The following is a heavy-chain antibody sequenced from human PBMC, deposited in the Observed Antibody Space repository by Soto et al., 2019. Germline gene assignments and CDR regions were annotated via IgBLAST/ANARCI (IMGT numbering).Heavy chain of an antibody. Sequence: GGSLRLSCAASGFTFSSYAMHWVRQAPGKGLEWVAVISYDGSNKYYADSVKGRFTISRDNSKNTLYLQMNSLRAEETAVYYCASGVLAAGGRGVYDGMDVWGQGTTVTVSS. V-gene: IGHV3-30-3*01. D-gene: IGHD6-13*01. CDR1: GFTFSSYA. CDR3: ASGVLAAGGRGVYDGMDV. CDR2: ISYDGSNK. J-gene: IGHJ6*02.